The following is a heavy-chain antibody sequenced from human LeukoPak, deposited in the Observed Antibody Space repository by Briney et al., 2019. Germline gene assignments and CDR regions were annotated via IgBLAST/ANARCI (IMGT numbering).Heavy chain of an antibody. CDR3: ARDHLVRGVIVGANWFDP. CDR2: ISYDGSNK. V-gene: IGHV3-30*04. J-gene: IGHJ5*02. Sequence: GGSLRLSCAASGFTFSSYAMHWVRQAPGKGLEWVAVISYDGSNKYYADSVKGRFTISRDNSKNTLHLQMNSLRAEDTAVYYCARDHLVRGVIVGANWFDPWGQGTLVTVTS. CDR1: GFTFSSYA. D-gene: IGHD3-10*01.